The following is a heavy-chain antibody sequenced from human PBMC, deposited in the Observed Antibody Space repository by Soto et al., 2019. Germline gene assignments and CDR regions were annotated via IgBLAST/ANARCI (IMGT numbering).Heavy chain of an antibody. CDR1: GGSVSSGSYY. CDR2: IYYSGST. D-gene: IGHD3-3*01. Sequence: XETLSLTCAVSGGSVSSGSYYWSWIRQPPGKGLEWIGYIYYSGSTNYNPSLKSRVTISVDTSKNQFSLKLSSVTAADTAVYYCARGPPSGYDFWSGYLDWFDTWGQGTLVTVSS. CDR3: ARGPPSGYDFWSGYLDWFDT. J-gene: IGHJ5*02. V-gene: IGHV4-61*01.